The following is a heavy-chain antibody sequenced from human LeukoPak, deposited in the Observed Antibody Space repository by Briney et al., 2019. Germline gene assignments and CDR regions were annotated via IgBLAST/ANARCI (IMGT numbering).Heavy chain of an antibody. CDR1: GGSISSYY. D-gene: IGHD3-10*01. V-gene: IGHV4-59*08. Sequence: SETLSLTCTVSGGSISSYYWSWIRPPPGKGLEWIGYIYYSGSTNYNPSLKSRVTLSVDTSKNQFSLKLSSVTAADTAVYYCARRATMVRGVIIWGQGTLVTVSS. CDR2: IYYSGST. CDR3: ARRATMVRGVII. J-gene: IGHJ4*02.